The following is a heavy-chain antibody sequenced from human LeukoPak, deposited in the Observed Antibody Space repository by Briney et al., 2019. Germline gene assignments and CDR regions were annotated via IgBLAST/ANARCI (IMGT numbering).Heavy chain of an antibody. CDR2: ISSSSSTI. V-gene: IGHV3-48*01. J-gene: IGHJ4*02. CDR3: ARGPFYDFWSGTLDY. Sequence: QTGGSLRLSCAASGFTFSSYSMNWVRQAPGKGLEWVSSISSSSSTIYYADSVKGRFTISRDNAKNSLYLQMNSLRAEDTAVYYCARGPFYDFWSGTLDYWGQGTLVTVSS. CDR1: GFTFSSYS. D-gene: IGHD3-3*01.